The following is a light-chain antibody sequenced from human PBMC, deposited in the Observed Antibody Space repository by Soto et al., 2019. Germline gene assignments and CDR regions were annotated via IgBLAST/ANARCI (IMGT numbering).Light chain of an antibody. Sequence: QSVLTQPPSASGTPGQRVTISCSGSSTNIGSNTVNWYQQLPGTAPKLLIYNNNQRPSGVPDRFSGSKSGTSASLAISGLQAEDEADYYWAAWDDSLSGAVFGGGTQLTVL. CDR2: NNN. V-gene: IGLV1-44*01. CDR3: AAWDDSLSGAV. J-gene: IGLJ7*01. CDR1: STNIGSNT.